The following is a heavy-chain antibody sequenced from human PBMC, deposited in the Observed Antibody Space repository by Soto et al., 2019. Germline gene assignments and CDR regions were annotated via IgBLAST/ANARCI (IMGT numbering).Heavy chain of an antibody. CDR2: ISGSGGST. CDR1: GFTFSSYA. CDR3: AKARPTKYSGYDGVDP. Sequence: GGSLRLSCAASGFTFSSYAMSWVRQAPGKGLEWVSAISGSGGSTYYADSVKGRFTISRDNSKNTLYLQMNSLRAEDTAVYYCAKARPTKYSGYDGVDPWGQGTLVTVSS. V-gene: IGHV3-23*01. D-gene: IGHD5-12*01. J-gene: IGHJ5*02.